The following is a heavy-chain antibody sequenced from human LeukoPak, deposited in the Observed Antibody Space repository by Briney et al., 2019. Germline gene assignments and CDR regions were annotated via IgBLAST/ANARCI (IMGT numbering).Heavy chain of an antibody. D-gene: IGHD2-21*02. CDR2: MYYSGST. CDR1: GGAISTFY. CDR3: ARQVVTGYFDF. Sequence: SETLSLTCTVSGGAISTFYWSWIRQPPGKGLEWIGYMYYSGSTNYNPSLKSRVTISVDTSKNQLSLRLSSVTAADTALYYCARQVVTGYFDFWGQGTLVTVSS. J-gene: IGHJ4*02. V-gene: IGHV4-59*08.